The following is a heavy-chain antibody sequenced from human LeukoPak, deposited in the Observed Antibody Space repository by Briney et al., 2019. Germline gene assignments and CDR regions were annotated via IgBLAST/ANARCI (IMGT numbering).Heavy chain of an antibody. J-gene: IGHJ4*02. CDR1: GYTFTGYY. CDR3: ARAGGDGYNSRWDFDY. D-gene: IGHD5-24*01. Sequence: ASVKVSCKASGYTFTGYYMHWVRQAPGQGLEWVGWINPNSGGTNYAQKFQGRVTMTRDTSISTAYMELSRLRSDDTAVYYCARAGGDGYNSRWDFDYWGQGTLVTVSS. CDR2: INPNSGGT. V-gene: IGHV1-2*02.